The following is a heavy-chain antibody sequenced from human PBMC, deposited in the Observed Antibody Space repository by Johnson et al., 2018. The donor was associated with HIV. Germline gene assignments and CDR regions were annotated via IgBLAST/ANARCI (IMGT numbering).Heavy chain of an antibody. V-gene: IGHV3-66*02. D-gene: IGHD3-16*02. Sequence: VQLVESGGGLVKPGGSLRLSCGASGFSVSDSYMNWVRQAPGQGLEWVSVIYSGGSTYYADSVKGRFTISRDNSKNTLYLQMDSLRAEDTAVYYCATELSLLRDAFDIWGHGTTVTVSS. J-gene: IGHJ3*02. CDR1: GFSVSDSY. CDR3: ATELSLLRDAFDI. CDR2: IYSGGST.